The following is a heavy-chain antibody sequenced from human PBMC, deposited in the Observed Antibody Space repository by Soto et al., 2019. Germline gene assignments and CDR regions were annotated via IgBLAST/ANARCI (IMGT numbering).Heavy chain of an antibody. CDR2: ISSSSSYI. Sequence: PGGSLRLSCAASGFTFSSYSMNWVRQAPGKGLEWVSSISSSSSYIYYADSVKGRFTISRDNAKNSLYLQMNSLRAEDTAVYYCARFNYDFWSGYPTFDYWGQGTLVTVSS. CDR1: GFTFSSYS. J-gene: IGHJ4*02. V-gene: IGHV3-21*01. CDR3: ARFNYDFWSGYPTFDY. D-gene: IGHD3-3*01.